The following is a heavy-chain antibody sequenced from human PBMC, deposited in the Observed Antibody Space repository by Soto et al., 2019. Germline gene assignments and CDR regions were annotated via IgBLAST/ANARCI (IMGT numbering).Heavy chain of an antibody. D-gene: IGHD4-17*01. CDR1: GFTFSTYW. Sequence: QPGGSLRLSCAASGFTFSTYWMSWVRQAPGKGLEWLANIKQDGSEKYYVDSVRGRFTISRDNAKNSLYVQMSSLRAEDTAVYYCARDLTDYGDYVLGAFDIWGQGTMVTVSS. CDR2: IKQDGSEK. J-gene: IGHJ3*02. V-gene: IGHV3-7*01. CDR3: ARDLTDYGDYVLGAFDI.